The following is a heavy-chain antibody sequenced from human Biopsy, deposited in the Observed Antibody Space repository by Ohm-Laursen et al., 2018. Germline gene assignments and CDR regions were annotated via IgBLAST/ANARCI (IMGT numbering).Heavy chain of an antibody. J-gene: IGHJ3*01. CDR2: FRFEDRT. D-gene: IGHD5/OR15-5a*01. Sequence: SETLSLTCAVSGGSISNYFWTWIRQPPGKGLEWIGYFRFEDRTSYNSSLKSRVTISADTSKNQFSLRLSSVTAADTAVYYCARERHGRGQNWGASTGVFDLWGQGTAVTVSP. V-gene: IGHV4-59*01. CDR1: GGSISNYF. CDR3: ARERHGRGQNWGASTGVFDL.